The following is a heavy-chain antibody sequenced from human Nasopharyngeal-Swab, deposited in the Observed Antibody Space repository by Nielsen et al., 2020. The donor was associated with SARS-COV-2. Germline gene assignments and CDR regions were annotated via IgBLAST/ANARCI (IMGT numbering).Heavy chain of an antibody. J-gene: IGHJ4*02. D-gene: IGHD1-14*01. CDR1: GFTFRNYA. CDR3: AKKGGTGVDRQLDY. V-gene: IGHV3-30*18. Sequence: GRSLRLSCAASGFTFRNYAMYWVRQAPGKGLEWVAVISFDGSTIYYEDSVKGRFTISRDNSKNTCNLQMNSLRVEDTAIYYCAKKGGTGVDRQLDYWGQGTLVTVSS. CDR2: ISFDGSTI.